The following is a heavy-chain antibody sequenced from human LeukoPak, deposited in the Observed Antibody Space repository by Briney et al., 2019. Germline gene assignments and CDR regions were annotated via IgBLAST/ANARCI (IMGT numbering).Heavy chain of an antibody. D-gene: IGHD6-6*01. CDR1: GFTFSSYS. J-gene: IGHJ4*02. Sequence: GGSLRLSCAASGFTFSSYSMNWVRQAPGKGLEWVSSISSSSSYIYYADSVKGRFTISRDNAKNSLYLQMNSLRAEDTAVYYCARDLPTYSSSSPFDYWGQGTLVTVSS. V-gene: IGHV3-21*01. CDR2: ISSSSSYI. CDR3: ARDLPTYSSSSPFDY.